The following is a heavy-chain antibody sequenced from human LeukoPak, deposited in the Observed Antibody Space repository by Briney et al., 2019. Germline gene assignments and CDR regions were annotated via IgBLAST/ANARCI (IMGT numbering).Heavy chain of an antibody. D-gene: IGHD2-15*01. CDR1: GGSFSGYC. CDR2: INHSGST. V-gene: IGHV4-34*01. Sequence: SETLSLTCAVYGGSFSGYCWSWLRQPPGKGLEWIGEINHSGSTNYNPSLKSRVTISVDTSKNQFSLKLSSVTAADTAVYYCARGLCSGGSCYSETTGDYWGQGTLVTVSS. J-gene: IGHJ4*02. CDR3: ARGLCSGGSCYSETTGDY.